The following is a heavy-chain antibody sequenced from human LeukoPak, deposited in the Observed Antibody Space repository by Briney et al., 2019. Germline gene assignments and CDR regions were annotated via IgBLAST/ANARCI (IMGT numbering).Heavy chain of an antibody. Sequence: GGSLRLSWAASGFTFDDYGMSWVRQAPGKGLEWVSGINWNGGSTGYADSVKGRFTISRDNAKNSLYLQMNSLRAEDTALYYCARDLSYDYVWGSYRPNWFDPWGQGTLVTVSS. J-gene: IGHJ5*02. CDR3: ARDLSYDYVWGSYRPNWFDP. D-gene: IGHD3-16*02. CDR1: GFTFDDYG. V-gene: IGHV3-20*04. CDR2: INWNGGST.